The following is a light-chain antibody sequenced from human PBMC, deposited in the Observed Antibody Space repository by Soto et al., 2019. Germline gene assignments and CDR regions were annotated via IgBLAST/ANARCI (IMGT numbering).Light chain of an antibody. CDR2: EVS. J-gene: IGLJ2*01. V-gene: IGLV2-14*01. CDR1: SSDVGGYNY. Sequence: QSALTQPASVSGSPGQSITISCTGTSSDVGGYNYVSWYQQHPGKAPKLMIYEVSNRPSGVSNRFSGSKSGNTASLTISGLQAEDEADYHCCSYAGSITFTFGGGTKVTVL. CDR3: CSYAGSITFT.